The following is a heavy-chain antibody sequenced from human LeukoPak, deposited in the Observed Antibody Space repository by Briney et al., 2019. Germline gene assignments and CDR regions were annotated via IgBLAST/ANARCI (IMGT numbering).Heavy chain of an antibody. Sequence: SETLSLTCTVSGGSISSSGYYWSWIRQHPGKGLEWIGYIYNSGSTYYNPSLKSRVTISVDTSKNQFSLKLSSVSAADTAVYYCARGSFWFGVLGWFDPWGQGTLVTVSS. J-gene: IGHJ5*02. CDR3: ARGSFWFGVLGWFDP. D-gene: IGHD3-10*01. CDR2: IYNSGST. CDR1: GGSISSSGYY. V-gene: IGHV4-31*03.